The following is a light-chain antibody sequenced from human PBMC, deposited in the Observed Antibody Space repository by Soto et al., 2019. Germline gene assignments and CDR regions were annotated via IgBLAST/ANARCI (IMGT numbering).Light chain of an antibody. Sequence: EIVLTQSPGTLSLSPGERATLSCRASQSVSSSYLAWYQQKPGQAPRLLIYGASSRATGIPDRFSGSGSGTDFTLTISRLEPEDFAVYYCQQYGSSRRWTFGQGTKVELK. CDR3: QQYGSSRRWT. CDR1: QSVSSSY. J-gene: IGKJ1*01. V-gene: IGKV3-20*01. CDR2: GAS.